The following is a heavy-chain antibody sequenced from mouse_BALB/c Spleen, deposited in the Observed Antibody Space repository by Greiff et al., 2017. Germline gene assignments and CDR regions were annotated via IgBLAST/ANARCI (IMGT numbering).Heavy chain of an antibody. V-gene: IGHV2-2*02. CDR2: IWSGGST. CDR3: ARNPFTTVVATDYAMDY. J-gene: IGHJ4*01. Sequence: VMLVESGPGLVQPSQSLSITCTVSGFSLTSYGVHWVRQSPGKGLEWLGVIWSGGSTDYNAAFISRLSISKDNSKSQVFFKMNSLQANDTAIYYCARNPFTTVVATDYAMDYWGQGTSVTVSS. CDR1: GFSLTSYG. D-gene: IGHD1-1*01.